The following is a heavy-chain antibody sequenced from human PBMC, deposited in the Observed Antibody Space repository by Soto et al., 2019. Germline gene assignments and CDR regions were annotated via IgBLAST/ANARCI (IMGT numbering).Heavy chain of an antibody. CDR2: INPNSGGT. V-gene: IGHV1-2*04. J-gene: IGHJ6*02. Sequence: ASVKVSCKASGYTFTGYYMHWVRQAPGQGLEWMGWINPNSGGTNYAQKFQGWVTMTRDTSISTAYMELSRLRSDDTAVYYCARDPTLYSSGWPDYGMDVWGQGTTVTVSS. CDR3: ARDPTLYSSGWPDYGMDV. CDR1: GYTFTGYY. D-gene: IGHD6-19*01.